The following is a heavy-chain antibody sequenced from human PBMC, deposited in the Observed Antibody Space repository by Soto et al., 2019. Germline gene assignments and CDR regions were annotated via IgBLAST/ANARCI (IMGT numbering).Heavy chain of an antibody. J-gene: IGHJ6*02. Sequence: HPGGSLRLSCAASEFTFSNYGMHWVRQAPGKGLEWVAVIWYDGSNKYYADSVKGRFTISRDNSKNTLYLQMNSLRAEDTAVYYCARDDIPGRAVAIYGMDVWGQGTTVTVSS. CDR1: EFTFSNYG. CDR2: IWYDGSNK. D-gene: IGHD6-19*01. V-gene: IGHV3-33*01. CDR3: ARDDIPGRAVAIYGMDV.